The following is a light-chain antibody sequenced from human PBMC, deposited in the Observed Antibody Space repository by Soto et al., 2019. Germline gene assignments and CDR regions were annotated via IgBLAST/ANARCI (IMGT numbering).Light chain of an antibody. CDR1: SSDVGVYNY. CDR2: DVS. J-gene: IGLJ1*01. CDR3: DSYTSSTAYV. Sequence: QSALAQPRSVSGSPGQSVTISCTGTSSDVGVYNYVSWYQQYPGKAPKIMIYDVSKRPSGVPDRFSGSKSDNTASLTISGRQAEDEADYYCDSYTSSTAYVFGTGTKVTVL. V-gene: IGLV2-11*01.